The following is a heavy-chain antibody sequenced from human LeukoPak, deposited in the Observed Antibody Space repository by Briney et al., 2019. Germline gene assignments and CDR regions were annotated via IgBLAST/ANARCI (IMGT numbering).Heavy chain of an antibody. Sequence: SETLSLTCAVHAGSFRGYYWTWIRRPPGKGLQWIGEINHSGSTNYNRCLRCRVTISVEKSKNQFSRKLSPLTAPDTAVVCCARRGYYDSSGYYSRLRKSAYYFDYWGQGTLVTVSS. CDR1: AGSFRGYY. D-gene: IGHD3-22*01. V-gene: IGHV4-34*01. CDR2: INHSGST. J-gene: IGHJ4*02. CDR3: ARRGYYDSSGYYSRLRKSAYYFDY.